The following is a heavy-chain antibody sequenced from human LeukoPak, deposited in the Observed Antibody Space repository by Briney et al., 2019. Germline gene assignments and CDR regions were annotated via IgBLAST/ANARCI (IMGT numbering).Heavy chain of an antibody. D-gene: IGHD3-10*01. CDR3: ARVSYYYGSGTSRRGTIFDY. Sequence: PSETLSLTCAVYGGSFSGYYWSWIRQPPGKGLEWIGEINHSGSTNYNPSLKSRVTISVDTSKNQFSLKLSSVTAADTAVYYCARVSYYYGSGTSRRGTIFDYWGQGTLVTVSS. J-gene: IGHJ4*02. CDR2: INHSGST. CDR1: GGSFSGYY. V-gene: IGHV4-34*01.